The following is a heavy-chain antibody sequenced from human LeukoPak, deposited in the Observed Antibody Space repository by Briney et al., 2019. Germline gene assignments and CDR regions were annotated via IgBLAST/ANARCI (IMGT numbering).Heavy chain of an antibody. CDR1: GYTFTGYY. J-gene: IGHJ6*03. V-gene: IGHV1-2*02. CDR2: INPNSGGT. D-gene: IGHD5-18*01. Sequence: ASVKVSCKASGYTFTGYYMHWVRQAPGQGLEWMGWINPNSGGTNYAQKFQGRVTMTRDTSISTAYMELCRLRSDDTAVYYCARDRDGYSYGYYYYYYMDVWGKGTTVTISS. CDR3: ARDRDGYSYGYYYYYYMDV.